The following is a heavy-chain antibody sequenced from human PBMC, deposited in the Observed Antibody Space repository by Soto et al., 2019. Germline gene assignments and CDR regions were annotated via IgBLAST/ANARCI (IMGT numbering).Heavy chain of an antibody. D-gene: IGHD3-10*01. V-gene: IGHV4-34*01. Sequence: SETLSLTCAVYGGSFSGYYWSWIRQPPGKGLEWIGEINHSGSTNYNPSLKSRVTISVDTSKNQFSLKLSSVTAADTAVYYCARDGAVLLWFGESDPDAFDIWGQGTMVTVSS. CDR3: ARDGAVLLWFGESDPDAFDI. CDR1: GGSFSGYY. CDR2: INHSGST. J-gene: IGHJ3*02.